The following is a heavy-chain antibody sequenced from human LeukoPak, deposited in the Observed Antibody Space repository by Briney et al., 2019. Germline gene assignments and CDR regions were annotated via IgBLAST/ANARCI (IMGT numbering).Heavy chain of an antibody. J-gene: IGHJ5*02. Sequence: PGGSLRLSCAASGFTFSSYAMSWVRQAPGKGLEWVSYVSSSSSYTNYADSVKGRFTISRDNAKNSLYLQMNSLRAEDTAVYYCARVYSSSWYWFDPWGQGTLVTVSS. V-gene: IGHV3-11*05. D-gene: IGHD6-13*01. CDR2: VSSSSSYT. CDR3: ARVYSSSWYWFDP. CDR1: GFTFSSYA.